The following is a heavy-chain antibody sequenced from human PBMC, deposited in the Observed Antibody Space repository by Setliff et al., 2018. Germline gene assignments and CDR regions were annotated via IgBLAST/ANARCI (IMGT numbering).Heavy chain of an antibody. Sequence: ASVKVSCKASGYTFTSYGFSWGRQAPGQGLEWMGWISVYNGKTKYAQKFKVRVTMTTDTSTRTAYMEVTSLRSDDTAVYYCATEKFPGDWGDYWGQGTLVTVSS. V-gene: IGHV1-18*01. CDR3: ATEKFPGDWGDY. CDR2: ISVYNGKT. J-gene: IGHJ4*02. CDR1: GYTFTSYG. D-gene: IGHD2-21*01.